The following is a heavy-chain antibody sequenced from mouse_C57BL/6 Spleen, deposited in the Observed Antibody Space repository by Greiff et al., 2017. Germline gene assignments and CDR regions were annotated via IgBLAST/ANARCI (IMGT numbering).Heavy chain of an antibody. V-gene: IGHV1-81*01. J-gene: IGHJ1*03. CDR2: IYPRSGNT. CDR1: GYTFTSYG. Sequence: VQLQESGAELARPGASVKLSCKASGYTFTSYGISWVKQRTGQGLEWIGEIYPRSGNTYYNEKFKGKATLTADKSSSQAYMELRSLTSEDSAVYFCSYSNYVDWYFDVWGTGTTVTVSS. CDR3: SYSNYVDWYFDV. D-gene: IGHD2-5*01.